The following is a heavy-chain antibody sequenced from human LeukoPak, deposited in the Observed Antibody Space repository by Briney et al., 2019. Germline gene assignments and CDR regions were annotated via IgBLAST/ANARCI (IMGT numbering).Heavy chain of an antibody. V-gene: IGHV4-30-2*01. CDR2: IYHSGTT. CDR3: ARDDSSKEYFQH. CDR1: GGSISSGDYY. D-gene: IGHD3-22*01. J-gene: IGHJ1*01. Sequence: TSETLSLTCTVSGGSISSGDYYWSWIRQPPGKGLEWIGYIYHSGTTYYNPSLQSRVTISVDRSKNQFSLKLSSVTAADTAVYYCARDDSSKEYFQHWGQGTLVTVSS.